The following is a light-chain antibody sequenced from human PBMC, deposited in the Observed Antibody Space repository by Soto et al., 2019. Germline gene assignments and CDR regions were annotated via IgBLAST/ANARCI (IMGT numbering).Light chain of an antibody. V-gene: IGKV3-15*01. J-gene: IGKJ2*01. CDR1: QNIGNN. CDR3: QQYYNWPPYS. Sequence: EIVMTQSPAPLSVSPGESATLSCRASQNIGNNLAWYRQTPGQAPRLLIFDASTRATGIPARFTASGSGTDFTLTITGLRSEDFAVYYCQQYYNWPPYSFGQGTKVDIK. CDR2: DAS.